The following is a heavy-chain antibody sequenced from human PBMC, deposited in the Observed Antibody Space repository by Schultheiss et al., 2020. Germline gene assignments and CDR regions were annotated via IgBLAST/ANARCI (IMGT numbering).Heavy chain of an antibody. V-gene: IGHV3-30*18. CDR3: AKDLVATIFYFYGMDV. CDR1: EFTFSSYG. D-gene: IGHD5-12*01. J-gene: IGHJ6*02. CDR2: ISYDGSEK. Sequence: GESLKISCAASEFTFSSYGMHWVRQAPGKGLEWVAVISYDGSEKYYADSVKGRFTISRDNSKNTLYLQMNSLRVEDTAVYYCAKDLVATIFYFYGMDVWGQGTTVTVSS.